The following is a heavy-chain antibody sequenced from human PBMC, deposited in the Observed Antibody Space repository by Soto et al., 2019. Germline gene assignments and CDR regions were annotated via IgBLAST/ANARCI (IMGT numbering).Heavy chain of an antibody. J-gene: IGHJ5*02. CDR3: ARDPITLGRGVMGWFDP. D-gene: IGHD3-10*01. CDR1: GFTFSDYT. CDR2: ISSSSSTR. Sequence: GGSLRLSCAASGFTFSDYTMTWVRQAPGKGLEWVSYISSSSSTRYYADSVKGRFTISRDNAKNSLYLQMNSLRDEDTAVYYCARDPITLGRGVMGWFDPWGQGTLVTVSS. V-gene: IGHV3-48*02.